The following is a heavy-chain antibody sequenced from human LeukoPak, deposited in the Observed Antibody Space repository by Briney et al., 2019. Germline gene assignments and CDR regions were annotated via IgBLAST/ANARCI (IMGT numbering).Heavy chain of an antibody. CDR1: GFTFSSYE. CDR2: ISSSGSTI. J-gene: IGHJ3*02. D-gene: IGHD6-13*01. V-gene: IGHV3-48*03. Sequence: GGSLRLSCAASGFTFSSYEMNWVRQAPGKGLEWVSYISSSGSTIKYAGSVKGRFTTSRDNAKNSLYLQMNSLRAEDTAVYYCATHTIGYSSSGAFDIWGQGTMVTVSS. CDR3: ATHTIGYSSSGAFDI.